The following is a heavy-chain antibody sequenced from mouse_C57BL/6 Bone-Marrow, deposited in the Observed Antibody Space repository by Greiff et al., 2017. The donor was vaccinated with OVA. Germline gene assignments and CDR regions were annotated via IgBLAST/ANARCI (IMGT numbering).Heavy chain of an antibody. Sequence: EVKLQESGPELVKPGASVKMSCKASGYTFTDYNMHWVKQSHGKSLEWIGYINPNNGGTSYNQKFKGKATLTVNKSSSTAYMELRSLTSEDSAVYYCARGGTLFDYWGQGTTLTVSS. CDR1: GYTFTDYN. V-gene: IGHV1-22*01. CDR2: INPNNGGT. CDR3: ARGGTLFDY. J-gene: IGHJ2*01. D-gene: IGHD3-3*01.